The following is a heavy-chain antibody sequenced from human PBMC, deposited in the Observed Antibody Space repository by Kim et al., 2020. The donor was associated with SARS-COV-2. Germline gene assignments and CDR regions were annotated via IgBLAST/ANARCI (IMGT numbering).Heavy chain of an antibody. V-gene: IGHV4-4*09. CDR3: ARNYYDSSGSRLDY. J-gene: IGHJ4*02. D-gene: IGHD3-22*01. Sequence: NPSLKSRVTISVDTSKNQFSLKLSSVTAADTAVYYCARNYYDSSGSRLDYWGQGTLVTVSS.